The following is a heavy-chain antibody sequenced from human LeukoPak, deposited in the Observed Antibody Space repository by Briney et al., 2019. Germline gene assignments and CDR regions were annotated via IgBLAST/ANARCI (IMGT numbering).Heavy chain of an antibody. J-gene: IGHJ4*02. D-gene: IGHD3-22*01. CDR3: AKEFVDFDSSGYYSGGDYFDY. Sequence: GGSLRLSCAAFGFTFSSHGLSWVRQAPGKGLEWVSGISGSSASTYYADSVKGRFTISRDNSKKTLYLQMNNLRVEDTAVYYCAKEFVDFDSSGYYSGGDYFDYWGQGTLVTVSS. V-gene: IGHV3-23*01. CDR2: ISGSSAST. CDR1: GFTFSSHG.